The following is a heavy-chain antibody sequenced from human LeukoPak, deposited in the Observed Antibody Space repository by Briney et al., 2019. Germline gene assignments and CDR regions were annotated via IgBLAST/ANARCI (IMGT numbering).Heavy chain of an antibody. J-gene: IGHJ4*02. Sequence: SQTLSLTCTVSGGSISSGSYYWTWIRQPAGKGLEWIGRIYVGGSPNYNPSLEGRLTISIDMSKNQFSLRLNSVTAADTATYSCVRDEDYWGSPHWGQGILVSVSS. CDR1: GGSISSGSYY. V-gene: IGHV4-61*02. CDR2: IYVGGSP. CDR3: VRDEDYWGSPH. D-gene: IGHD7-27*01.